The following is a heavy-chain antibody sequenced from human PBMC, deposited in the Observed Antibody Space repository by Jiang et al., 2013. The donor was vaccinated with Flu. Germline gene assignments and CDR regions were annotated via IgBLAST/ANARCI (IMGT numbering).Heavy chain of an antibody. CDR2: STPTLGT. V-gene: IGHV7-4-1*02. CDR3: ARGANYGDYEDY. J-gene: IGHJ4*02. Sequence: GQGLEWMDGSTPTLGTQRMPRASQDGFVFSLDTSVSTAYLQISSLKAEDTAVYYCARGANYGDYEDYWGQGTLVTVSS. D-gene: IGHD4-17*01.